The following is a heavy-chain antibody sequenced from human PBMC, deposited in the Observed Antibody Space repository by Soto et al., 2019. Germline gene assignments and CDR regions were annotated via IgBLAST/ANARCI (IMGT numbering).Heavy chain of an antibody. Sequence: GGSLRLSCAASGCTFSNAWINWVRQAPGKGLEWVGRIKSKTDGGTTDYAEPVKGRFAISRDDSNNMVYLQMNSLKIEDTAVYYCTSYSFRTLPLRPFDYRGPGTLVTLSS. J-gene: IGHJ4*01. CDR2: IKSKTDGGTT. CDR1: GCTFSNAW. V-gene: IGHV3-15*07. CDR3: TSYSFRTLPLRPFDY. D-gene: IGHD1-7*01.